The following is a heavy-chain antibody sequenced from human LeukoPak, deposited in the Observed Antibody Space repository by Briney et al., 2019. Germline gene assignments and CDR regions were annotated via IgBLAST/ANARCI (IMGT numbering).Heavy chain of an antibody. J-gene: IGHJ4*02. Sequence: GASVKVSCKASGYTFTSCGISRVRQAPGQGLEWMGWISAYNGSTNYAQKLQGRVTMTTDTSTSTAYMELRSLRSDDTAVYYCARGLGDYYDSSGYYLYFEYWGQGTLVTVSS. D-gene: IGHD3-22*01. CDR1: GYTFTSCG. V-gene: IGHV1-18*01. CDR3: ARGLGDYYDSSGYYLYFEY. CDR2: ISAYNGST.